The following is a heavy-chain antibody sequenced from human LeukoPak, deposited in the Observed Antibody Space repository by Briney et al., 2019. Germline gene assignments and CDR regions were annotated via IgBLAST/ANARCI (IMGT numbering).Heavy chain of an antibody. CDR2: IYSGGST. V-gene: IGHV3-53*01. CDR3: ARDSSGSDAFDI. CDR1: GFTVSSNY. J-gene: IGHJ3*02. Sequence: GGSLRLSCAASGFTVSSNYMSWVRQAPGKGLEWVSVIYSGGSTYYADSVKGRFTISGDNSKNTLYLQMNSLRAEDTAVYYCARDSSGSDAFDIWGQGTMVTVSS. D-gene: IGHD6-19*01.